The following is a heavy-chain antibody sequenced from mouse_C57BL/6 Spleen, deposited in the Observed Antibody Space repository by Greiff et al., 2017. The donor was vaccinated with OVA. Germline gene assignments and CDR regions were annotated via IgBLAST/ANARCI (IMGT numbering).Heavy chain of an antibody. V-gene: IGHV1-50*01. Sequence: VQLQQPGAELVKPGASVKLSCKASGYTFTSYWMQWVKQRPGQGLEWIGEIDPSDSYTNYNQKFKGKATLTVDTSSSTAYMQLSSLTSEDSAVYYCARYDGSSVDYWGQGTTLTVSS. D-gene: IGHD1-1*01. J-gene: IGHJ2*01. CDR2: IDPSDSYT. CDR3: ARYDGSSVDY. CDR1: GYTFTSYW.